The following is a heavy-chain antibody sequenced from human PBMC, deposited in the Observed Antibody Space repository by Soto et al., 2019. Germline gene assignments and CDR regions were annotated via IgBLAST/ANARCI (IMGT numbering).Heavy chain of an antibody. D-gene: IGHD3-3*01. J-gene: IGHJ4*02. CDR1: GFTFSSYA. CDR2: ISYDGSNK. Sequence: QVQLVESGGGVVQPGRSLRLSCAASGFTFSSYAMHWVRQAPGKGLEWVAVISYDGSNKYYADSVKGRFTISRDNSKNTLYLKRNSLRAEDTAVYYCARDPGGTDFAEWTYYFDYWGQGTLVPVSS. V-gene: IGHV3-30-3*01. CDR3: ARDPGGTDFAEWTYYFDY.